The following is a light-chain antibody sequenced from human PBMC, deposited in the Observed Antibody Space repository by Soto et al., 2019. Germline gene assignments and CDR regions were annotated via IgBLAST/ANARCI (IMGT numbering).Light chain of an antibody. CDR2: TNN. Sequence: QAVVTQPPSASGTPGQRIIISCSGSTSNIESHSVNWYQQVPGTAPKLLIITNNQRPSGVPDRFSGSKSGASASLAISGLQSEDEATYYCATWDDSRNGVFGTGTKLTVL. CDR1: TSNIESHS. CDR3: ATWDDSRNGV. V-gene: IGLV1-44*01. J-gene: IGLJ1*01.